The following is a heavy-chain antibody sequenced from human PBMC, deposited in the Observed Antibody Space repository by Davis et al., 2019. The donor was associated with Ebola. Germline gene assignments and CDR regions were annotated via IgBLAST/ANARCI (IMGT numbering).Heavy chain of an antibody. CDR1: GYTFTSYG. J-gene: IGHJ6*02. CDR3: ARDQLAAAGTAYYGLDV. D-gene: IGHD6-13*01. Sequence: AASVKVSCKASGYTFTSYGISWVRQAPGQGLEWMGWISAYNGNTNYAQKLQGRVTMTTDTSTSTAYMELRSLRSDDTAIYYCARDQLAAAGTAYYGLDVWGQGTTVTVSS. CDR2: ISAYNGNT. V-gene: IGHV1-18*01.